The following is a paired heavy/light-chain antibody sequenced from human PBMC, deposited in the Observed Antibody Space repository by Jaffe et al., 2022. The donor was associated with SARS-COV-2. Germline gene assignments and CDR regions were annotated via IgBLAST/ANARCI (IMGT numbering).Heavy chain of an antibody. CDR1: GFTFSNYD. CDR2: IGSAGDT. J-gene: IGHJ6*02. CDR3: ARGPRGPRTLPPGSHYYFFGLDV. V-gene: IGHV3-13*01. Sequence: EVELVDSGGGLVQPGESLRLSCAASGFTFSNYDMHWVRQVAGKGLEWVSAIGSAGDTYYPDSVKGRFTVSREDAKNSLFLQMNNLRAGDTAVYYCARGPRGPRTLPPGSHYYFFGLDVWGQGTTVTVSS. D-gene: IGHD2-15*01.
Light chain of an antibody. V-gene: IGKV2-28*01. CDR1: QSLLYSNGFKY. Sequence: EIVMTQSPLFLSVTPGETASISCRSSQSLLYSNGFKYLDWYLQKPGQSPQLLIYLGSNRAPGVSDRISGSGSGTDFTLKISRVGAEDVGVYYCMQGGGTFGQGTKVEIK. J-gene: IGKJ1*01. CDR2: LGS. CDR3: MQGGGT.